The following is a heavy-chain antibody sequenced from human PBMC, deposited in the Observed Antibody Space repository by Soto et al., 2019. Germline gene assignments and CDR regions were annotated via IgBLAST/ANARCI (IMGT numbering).Heavy chain of an antibody. Sequence: QVQLQESGPGLVKSSETLFLTCTVSGVSISDYYWSWIRQPPGKGLEWIGYIHYSGSTDYNPSLKSRVTISVDTSKNQFTLELTSVPATDTAVYYCARDFGRHCSSTSCDPFYFDYWGQGTLVTVSS. CDR1: GVSISDYY. CDR2: IHYSGST. CDR3: ARDFGRHCSSTSCDPFYFDY. V-gene: IGHV4-59*01. J-gene: IGHJ4*02. D-gene: IGHD2-2*01.